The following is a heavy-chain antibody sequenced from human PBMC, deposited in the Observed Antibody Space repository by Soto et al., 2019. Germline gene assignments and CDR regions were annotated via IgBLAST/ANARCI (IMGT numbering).Heavy chain of an antibody. V-gene: IGHV1-18*01. CDR1: GYTFSNYG. CDR3: ASSFTSSQWRYGMDV. J-gene: IGHJ6*04. Sequence: QVQLVQSGAEVKKPGASVKVSCKASGYTFSNYGFSWVRQAPGQRLEWMGWISAYNGNTNYAQKVQGRVTMTTDTSTGTAYMELRSLRSDDTAVYYCASSFTSSQWRYGMDVWGKGTTVTVSS. D-gene: IGHD2-2*01. CDR2: ISAYNGNT.